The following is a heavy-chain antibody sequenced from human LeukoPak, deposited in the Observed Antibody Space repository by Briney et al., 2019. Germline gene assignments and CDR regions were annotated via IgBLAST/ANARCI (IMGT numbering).Heavy chain of an antibody. V-gene: IGHV4-34*01. Sequence: SETLSLTCAVYGGSFSDYYWNWIRQPPGKGPEWIGEINHSGSTNYNPSLKSRVTISVDTSKNQFSLKLSSVTAADTAVYYCASYQYSTSSRRRAAGQPLYAFDVWGQGTTVAVSS. CDR2: INHSGST. CDR3: ASYQYSTSSRRRAAGQPLYAFDV. CDR1: GGSFSDYY. D-gene: IGHD6-6*01. J-gene: IGHJ3*01.